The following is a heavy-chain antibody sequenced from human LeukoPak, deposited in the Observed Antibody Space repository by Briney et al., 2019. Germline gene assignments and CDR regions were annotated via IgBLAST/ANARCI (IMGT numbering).Heavy chain of an antibody. V-gene: IGHV3-21*01. J-gene: IGHJ2*01. D-gene: IGHD4-17*01. CDR1: GFTFSSYS. Sequence: GGSLRLSCAASGFTFSSYSMNWVRQAPGKGLEWVSSISSSSSYIYYADSVKGRFTISRDNAKNSLYLQMNSLRAEDTAVYYCARAGDYGDYGWWYFDLWGRGTLVTVSS. CDR2: ISSSSSYI. CDR3: ARAGDYGDYGWWYFDL.